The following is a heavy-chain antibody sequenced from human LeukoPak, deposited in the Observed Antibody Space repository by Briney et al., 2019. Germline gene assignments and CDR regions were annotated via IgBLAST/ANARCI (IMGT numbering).Heavy chain of an antibody. D-gene: IGHD7-27*01. V-gene: IGHV3-74*01. Sequence: PGGSLRLSCAASELHAMTWVRQAPGKGLVWVSRINSDGSSTSYADSVKGRFTISRDNAKNTLYLQMNSLRAEDTAVYYCARAGGLGIQNYYYYMDVWGKGTTVTVSS. CDR2: INSDGSST. CDR1: ELHA. CDR3: ARAGGLGIQNYYYYMDV. J-gene: IGHJ6*03.